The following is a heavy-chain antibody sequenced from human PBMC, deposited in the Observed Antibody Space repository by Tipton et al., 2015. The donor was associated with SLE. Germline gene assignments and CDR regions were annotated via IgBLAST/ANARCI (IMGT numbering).Heavy chain of an antibody. V-gene: IGHV3-21*01. J-gene: IGHJ6*02. CDR1: GFTFSSYS. CDR2: ISSSSSYI. Sequence: VQLVQSGGGLVKPGGSLRLSCAASGFTFSSYSMNWVRQAPGKGLEWVSSISSSSSYIYYADSVKGRITISRDNAKNSLYLQMNSLRDEDTAVYYCARGATMVRGVIITYGMDVWGQGTTVTVSS. CDR3: ARGATMVRGVIITYGMDV. D-gene: IGHD3-10*01.